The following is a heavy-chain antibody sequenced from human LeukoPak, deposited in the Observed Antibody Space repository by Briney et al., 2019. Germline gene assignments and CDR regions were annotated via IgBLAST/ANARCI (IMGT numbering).Heavy chain of an antibody. Sequence: PAGSLRLSCAASGFTFSTYGMNWVRQAPGKGLEWVSSISSSGLIYYTDSVKGRFTTSRDNAKNSLYLQMNSLRDEDSAVYFCARDFLRGASTWARGTLATVSS. D-gene: IGHD3-10*01. V-gene: IGHV3-21*01. CDR3: ARDFLRGAST. J-gene: IGHJ5*02. CDR1: GFTFSTYG. CDR2: ISSSGLI.